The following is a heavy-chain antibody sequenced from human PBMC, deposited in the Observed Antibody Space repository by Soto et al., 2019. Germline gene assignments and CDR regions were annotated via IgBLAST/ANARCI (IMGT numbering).Heavy chain of an antibody. CDR1: GYTFAGYY. CDR2: IDPSSGGT. Sequence: QVQLVQSGAEVMKPGASVKVSCKASGYTFAGYYVHWVRQAPGQGLEWMAWIDPSSGGTNYAQKFQGRVTMTSDTSINTAYMDLSRLRSDDTAVYYCAREKAGPDSSGYGFDIWCQGTTVTVSS. V-gene: IGHV1-2*02. CDR3: AREKAGPDSSGYGFDI. D-gene: IGHD3-22*01. J-gene: IGHJ3*02.